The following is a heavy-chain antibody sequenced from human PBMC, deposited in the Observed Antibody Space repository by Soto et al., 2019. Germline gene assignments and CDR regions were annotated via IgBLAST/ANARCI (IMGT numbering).Heavy chain of an antibody. D-gene: IGHD5-12*01. CDR1: GGSVSSGDYY. V-gene: IGHV4-31*03. CDR2: IYYSGST. Sequence: PSETLSLTCTVSGGSVSSGDYYWSWIRQQPGKGLEWIGYIYYSGSTYYNPSLKSRVTISVDTSKNHFSLQLSCVTADDTAVYYCGRGPRRDGYIYEGFDYGGQGTLVTVSS. J-gene: IGHJ4*02. CDR3: GRGPRRDGYIYEGFDY.